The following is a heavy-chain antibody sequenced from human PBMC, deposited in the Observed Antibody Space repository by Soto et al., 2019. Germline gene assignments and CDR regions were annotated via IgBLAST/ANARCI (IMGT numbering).Heavy chain of an antibody. J-gene: IGHJ4*02. CDR2: ISYDGSNK. D-gene: IGHD2-21*02. CDR1: GFTFSSYA. CDR3: ARGDMTFLFDY. Sequence: QVQLVESGGGVVQPGRSLRLSCAASGFTFSSYAMHWVRQAPGKGLEWVAVISYDGSNKYYADSVKGRFTISRDNSKNTLYLQMNSLRAEDTAVYYCARGDMTFLFDYWGQGTLVTVSS. V-gene: IGHV3-30-3*01.